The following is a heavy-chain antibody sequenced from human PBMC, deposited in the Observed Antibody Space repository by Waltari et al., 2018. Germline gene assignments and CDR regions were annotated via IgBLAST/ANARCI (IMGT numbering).Heavy chain of an antibody. CDR2: IYHSGST. CDR3: AIAAGPNWFDP. CDR1: GYSISSGYY. J-gene: IGHJ5*02. Sequence: QVQLQESGPGLVKPSETLSLTCTVSGYSISSGYYWGWIRQPPGKGLEWIGSIYHSGSTYSTPSLKSRVTISVDTSKNQFSLKLSSVTAADTAVYYCAIAAGPNWFDPWGQGTLVTVSS. V-gene: IGHV4-38-2*02. D-gene: IGHD6-13*01.